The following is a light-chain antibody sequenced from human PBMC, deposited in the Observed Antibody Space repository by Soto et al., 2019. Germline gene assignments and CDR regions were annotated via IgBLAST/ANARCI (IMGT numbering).Light chain of an antibody. J-gene: IGKJ4*01. CDR1: QGIGNY. CDR3: QNYNRVPLT. V-gene: IGKV1-27*01. Sequence: DIQMTQSPSSLSASVGDRVTITCRASQGIGNYLAWYQQKPGKVPKFLIYAASTLQSGVPSRFSGRGSRTDFALSISSLQPEDVATYYCQNYNRVPLTFGGGTKVEIK. CDR2: AAS.